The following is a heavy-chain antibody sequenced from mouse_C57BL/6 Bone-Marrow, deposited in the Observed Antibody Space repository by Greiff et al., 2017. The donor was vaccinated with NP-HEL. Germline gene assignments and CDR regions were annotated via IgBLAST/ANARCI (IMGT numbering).Heavy chain of an antibody. CDR1: GFSLTSYG. CDR2: IWSGGST. J-gene: IGHJ4*01. V-gene: IGHV2-2*01. D-gene: IGHD1-1*01. Sequence: QVQLQQSGPGLVQPSQSLSITCTASGFSLTSYGVHWVRQSPGTGLAWLGVIWSGGSTDYNAAFISRLSISKDNSKSQVFFKMNSLQADDTAIYYCGSSFHYAMDYWGQGTSVTVSS. CDR3: GSSFHYAMDY.